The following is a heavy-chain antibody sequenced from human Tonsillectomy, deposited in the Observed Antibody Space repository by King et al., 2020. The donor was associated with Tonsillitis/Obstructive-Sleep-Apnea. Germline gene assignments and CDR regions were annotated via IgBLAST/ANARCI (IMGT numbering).Heavy chain of an antibody. CDR3: ARDLSPIDAARYYFDY. CDR1: GGSFSGYY. Sequence: VQLQQWGAGLLKPSETLSLTCAVYGGSFSGYYWSWIRQPPGKGLEWLGEINHSGSANYNPSLKSRVTLSLDTSKNQFSLKLNSLTAADTAVYYCARDLSPIDAARYYFDYWGQGTLVTVSS. CDR2: INHSGSA. V-gene: IGHV4-34*01. D-gene: IGHD2-2*01. J-gene: IGHJ4*02.